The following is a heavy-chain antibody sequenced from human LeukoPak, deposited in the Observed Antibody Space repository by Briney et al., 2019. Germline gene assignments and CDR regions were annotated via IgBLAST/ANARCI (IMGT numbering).Heavy chain of an antibody. V-gene: IGHV3-7*01. CDR3: ARRATTERGHSYGLDY. CDR1: GFTFSSDW. J-gene: IGHJ4*02. Sequence: PGGSLRLSCAVSGFTFSSDWMIWVRQAPGKGLEWVANINPDGSEKNYVDPVRGRFTISRDNAKNSLYLQMNSLRAEDTAVYYCARRATTERGHSYGLDYWGQGTLVTVSS. CDR2: INPDGSEK. D-gene: IGHD5-18*01.